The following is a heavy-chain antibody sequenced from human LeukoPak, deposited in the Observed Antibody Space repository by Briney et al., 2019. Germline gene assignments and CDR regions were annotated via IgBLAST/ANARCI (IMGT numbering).Heavy chain of an antibody. D-gene: IGHD1-26*01. CDR2: ILHTGPT. Sequence: PSETLSLTCAVSGVSITDNWWSWVRQPPGKGLEWIGEILHTGPTNFNPSLKGRVTISMDKSKNQLSLRLNSVTAADTAIYYCVRGGTYYLPYWGQGILVTVPS. V-gene: IGHV4-4*02. CDR1: GVSITDNW. J-gene: IGHJ4*02. CDR3: VRGGTYYLPY.